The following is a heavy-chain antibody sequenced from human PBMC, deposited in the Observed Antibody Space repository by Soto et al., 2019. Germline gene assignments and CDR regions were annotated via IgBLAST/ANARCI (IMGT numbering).Heavy chain of an antibody. D-gene: IGHD3-3*01. CDR3: ARSLTYYDFWSGYYIPPYYYYYYMDV. V-gene: IGHV1-8*01. CDR2: MNPNSGNT. Sequence: ASVKVSCKASGYTFTSYDINWVRQATGQGLEWMGWMNPNSGNTGYAQKFQGRVTMTRNTSISTAYIELSSLRSEDTAVYYCARSLTYYDFWSGYYIPPYYYYYYMDVWGKGTTVTVSS. CDR1: GYTFTSYD. J-gene: IGHJ6*03.